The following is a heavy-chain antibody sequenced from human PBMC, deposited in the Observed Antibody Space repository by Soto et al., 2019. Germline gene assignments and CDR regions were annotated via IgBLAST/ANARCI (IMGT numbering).Heavy chain of an antibody. CDR1: GYTFTSYA. V-gene: IGHV1-3*01. Sequence: GASVKVSCKASGYTFTSYAMHWVRQAPGQRLEWMGWINAGNGNTKYSQKFQGRVTITRDTSASTAYMELSSLRSEDTAVYYCARVPLVPAAMPLHNWFDPWGQGTLVNVSS. D-gene: IGHD2-2*01. CDR2: INAGNGNT. CDR3: ARVPLVPAAMPLHNWFDP. J-gene: IGHJ5*02.